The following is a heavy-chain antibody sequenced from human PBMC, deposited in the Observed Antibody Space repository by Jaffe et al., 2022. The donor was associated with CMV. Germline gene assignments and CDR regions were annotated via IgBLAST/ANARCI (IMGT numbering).Heavy chain of an antibody. J-gene: IGHJ5*02. D-gene: IGHD3-10*01. Sequence: QVQLQESGPGLVKPSETLSLTCTVSGGSISSYYWSWIRQPPGKGLEWIGYIYYSGSTNYNPSLKSRVTISVDTSKNQFSLKLSSVTAADTAVYYCARERITMVRGILSRGFDPWGQGTLVTVSS. CDR1: GGSISSYY. CDR2: IYYSGST. CDR3: ARERITMVRGILSRGFDP. V-gene: IGHV4-59*01.